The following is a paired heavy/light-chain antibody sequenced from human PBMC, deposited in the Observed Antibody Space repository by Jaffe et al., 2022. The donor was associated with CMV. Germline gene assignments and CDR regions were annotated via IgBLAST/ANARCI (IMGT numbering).Light chain of an antibody. CDR1: QSVSASY. CDR2: GAS. J-gene: IGKJ2*01. CDR3: QQYETSPRT. V-gene: IGKV3-20*01. Sequence: ENVLTQSPGTLSLSPGERATLSCRTSQSVSASYLAWHQQKPGQPPRLLIYGASSRATDIPDRFSGGGSGTVFTLTISRLEPEDSAVYYCQQYETSPRTFGPGTRLEIK.
Heavy chain of an antibody. CDR2: INPNSGDA. V-gene: IGHV1-2*02. J-gene: IGHJ3*02. CDR1: GYSFTAYY. CDR3: ARAGTISTVPDALHI. D-gene: IGHD1-1*01. Sequence: QLQMVQSGAEVKKPGASVKVSCKTSGYSFTAYYVHWVRQAPGQGFEWMGWINPNSGDADFAQKFQGRVTMTRDTSINTVHMEVSSLGSDDTATYYCARAGTISTVPDALHIWGQGTLVTVSS.